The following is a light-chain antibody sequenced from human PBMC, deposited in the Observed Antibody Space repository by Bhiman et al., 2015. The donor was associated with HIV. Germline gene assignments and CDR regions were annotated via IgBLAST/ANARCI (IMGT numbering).Light chain of an antibody. CDR3: QVWDSSSDHPI. CDR1: SSNIGRNA. CDR2: RNN. Sequence: QLVLTQPPSASGTPGQRVTISCSGSSSNIGRNAVNWYQQFPGTAPRLLIYRNNQRPSGVPDRFSGSNSENTATLTISRVEAGDEADYYCQVWDSSSDHPIFGGGTKLTVL. V-gene: IGLV1-44*01. J-gene: IGLJ2*01.